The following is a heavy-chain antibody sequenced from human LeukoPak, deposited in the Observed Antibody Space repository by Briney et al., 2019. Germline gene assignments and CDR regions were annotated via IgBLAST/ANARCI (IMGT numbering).Heavy chain of an antibody. Sequence: GGSPRLSCAASGFTFSDYYMSWIRQAPGKGLEWVSYISSSGSTIYYADSVKGRFTISRDNAKNSLYLQRNSLRAEDTAVYYCARDLGVRYFDWLLYNPFFDYWGQGTLVTVSS. CDR1: GFTFSDYY. D-gene: IGHD3-9*01. CDR3: ARDLGVRYFDWLLYNPFFDY. CDR2: ISSSGSTI. J-gene: IGHJ4*02. V-gene: IGHV3-11*01.